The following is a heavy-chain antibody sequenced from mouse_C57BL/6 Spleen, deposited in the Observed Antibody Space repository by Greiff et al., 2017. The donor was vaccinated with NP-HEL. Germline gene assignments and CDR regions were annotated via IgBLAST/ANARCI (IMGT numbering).Heavy chain of an antibody. V-gene: IGHV5-16*01. Sequence: DVMLVESEGGLVQPGSSMKLSCTASGFTFSDYYMAWVRQVPEKGLEWVANINYDGSSTYYLDSLKSRFIISRDNAKNILYLQMSSLKSEDTATYYCARDQTDYYAMDYWGQGTSVTVSS. CDR1: GFTFSDYY. CDR2: INYDGSST. J-gene: IGHJ4*01. CDR3: ARDQTDYYAMDY.